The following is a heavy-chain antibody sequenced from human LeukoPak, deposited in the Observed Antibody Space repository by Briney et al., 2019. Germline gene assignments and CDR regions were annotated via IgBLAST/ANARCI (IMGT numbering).Heavy chain of an antibody. CDR1: GFTFSSYG. V-gene: IGHV3-33*01. CDR3: ARDPYDILTGYYTLDWYLDY. CDR2: IWYDGSNK. Sequence: GRSLRLSCAASGFTFSSYGMHWVRQAPGKGLEWVAVIWYDGSNKYYADSVKGRFTISRDNSKNTLYLQMNSLRAEDTAVYYCARDPYDILTGYYTLDWYLDYWGQGTLVTVSS. D-gene: IGHD3-9*01. J-gene: IGHJ4*02.